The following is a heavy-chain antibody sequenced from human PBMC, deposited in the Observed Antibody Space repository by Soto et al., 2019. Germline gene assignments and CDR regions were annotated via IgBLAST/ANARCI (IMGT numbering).Heavy chain of an antibody. CDR2: INAGNGNT. CDR1: GYTFTSYA. V-gene: IGHV1-3*01. Sequence: QVQLVQSGAEVKKPGASVKVSCKASGYTFTSYAMHWVRQAPGQRLEWMGWINAGNGNTKYSQKFQGRVTLTRDTSASTAYMELSSLSSEDTAVDYCARGGPYCSGGSCYLYWGRGTLVTVSS. D-gene: IGHD2-15*01. CDR3: ARGGPYCSGGSCYLY. J-gene: IGHJ4*02.